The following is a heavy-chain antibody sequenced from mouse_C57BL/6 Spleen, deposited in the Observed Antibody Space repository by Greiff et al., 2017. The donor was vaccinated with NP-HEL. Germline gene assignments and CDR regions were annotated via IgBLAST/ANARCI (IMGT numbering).Heavy chain of an antibody. J-gene: IGHJ3*01. CDR3: ARSSDEGSWFDY. CDR2: IYIGNGYT. CDR1: GYTFTSYG. V-gene: IGHV1-58*01. D-gene: IGHD2-3*01. Sequence: VQLKQSGAELVRPGSSVKLSCKTSGYTFTSYGINWVKQRPGQGLEWIGYIYIGNGYTESTEKFKGQATLTSDTSSSTAYMQLSSLTSEDSAIDFCARSSDEGSWFDYWGQGTLVTVSA.